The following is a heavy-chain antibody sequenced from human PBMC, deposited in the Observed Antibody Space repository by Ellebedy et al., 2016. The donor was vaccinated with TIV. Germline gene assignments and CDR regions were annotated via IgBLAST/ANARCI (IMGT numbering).Heavy chain of an antibody. CDR3: ASRGVAVQGADY. CDR2: INSDGSRT. Sequence: PGGSLRLSCVASGFTFSNFWMSWVRQAPGKGLVWVSLINSDGSRTTYADSVKGRFTISRDNAKNTLYLQMNSLRAEDTAVYYCASRGVAVQGADYWGQGTLVTVSS. D-gene: IGHD3-10*01. J-gene: IGHJ4*02. CDR1: GFTFSNFW. V-gene: IGHV3-74*01.